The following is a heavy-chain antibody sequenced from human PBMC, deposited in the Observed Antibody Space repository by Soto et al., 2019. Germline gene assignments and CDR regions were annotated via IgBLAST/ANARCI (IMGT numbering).Heavy chain of an antibody. CDR2: IYYSGST. Sequence: SETLSLTCTVSGGSTSSYYWSWIRQPPGKGLEWIGYIYYSGSTNYNPSLKSRVTISVDTSKNQFSLKLSSVTAADTAVYYCARGVELEREVWWFDPWGQGTLVTVSS. CDR1: GGSTSSYY. V-gene: IGHV4-59*01. J-gene: IGHJ5*02. CDR3: ARGVELEREVWWFDP. D-gene: IGHD1-1*01.